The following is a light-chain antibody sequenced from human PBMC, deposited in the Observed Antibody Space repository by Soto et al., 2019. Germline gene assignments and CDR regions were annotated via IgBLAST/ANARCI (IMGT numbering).Light chain of an antibody. Sequence: QTVVTQEPSLTVSPGGTVTLTCASNTGAVTSTYYPTWFQQKPGQAPRALIYTINNKHSWTPARFSGSLLGGKAALTLSGVQPEDEAEYYCLLYYGGSWVFGGGTQLTVL. J-gene: IGLJ3*02. CDR3: LLYYGGSWV. CDR2: TIN. CDR1: TGAVTSTYY. V-gene: IGLV7-43*01.